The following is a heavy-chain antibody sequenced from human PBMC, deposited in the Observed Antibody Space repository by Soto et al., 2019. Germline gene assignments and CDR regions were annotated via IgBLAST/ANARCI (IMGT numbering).Heavy chain of an antibody. J-gene: IGHJ4*02. Sequence: QVQLMQSGAEVKKPGSSVKVSCKASGGTFSSYTIGWVRQAPGQGLEWMGRIIPILGIANYAQKFQGRVTITADKSTSTAYMELSSLRSEDTAVYYCASTQGRTVVTGLWGQGTLVTVSS. CDR1: GGTFSSYT. D-gene: IGHD2-15*01. CDR2: IIPILGIA. CDR3: ASTQGRTVVTGL. V-gene: IGHV1-69*02.